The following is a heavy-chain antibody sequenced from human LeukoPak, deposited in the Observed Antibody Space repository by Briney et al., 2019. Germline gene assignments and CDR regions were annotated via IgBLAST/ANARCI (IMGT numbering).Heavy chain of an antibody. Sequence: GESLKISCKSSGYSFTSYWIGWVRQMPGKGLEWMGIIYPGDSDTRYSPSFQGQVTISADKSISTAYLQWSSLKASDTAMYYCARRSPVFSRVGWFDPWGQGTLVTVSS. D-gene: IGHD3-10*01. CDR2: IYPGDSDT. CDR1: GYSFTSYW. V-gene: IGHV5-51*01. J-gene: IGHJ5*02. CDR3: ARRSPVFSRVGWFDP.